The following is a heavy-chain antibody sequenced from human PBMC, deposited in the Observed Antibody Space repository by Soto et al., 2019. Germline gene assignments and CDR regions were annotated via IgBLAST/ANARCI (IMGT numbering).Heavy chain of an antibody. D-gene: IGHD2-2*01. CDR2: ISYDGSNK. CDR3: ARANIVVVPAALIRYGMDV. Sequence: ESGGGVVQPGRSLRLSCAASGFTFSSYAMHWVRQAPGKGLEWVAVISYDGSNKYYADSVKGRFTISRDNSKNTLYLQMNSLRAEDTAVYYCARANIVVVPAALIRYGMDVWGQGTTVTVSS. J-gene: IGHJ6*02. CDR1: GFTFSSYA. V-gene: IGHV3-30-3*01.